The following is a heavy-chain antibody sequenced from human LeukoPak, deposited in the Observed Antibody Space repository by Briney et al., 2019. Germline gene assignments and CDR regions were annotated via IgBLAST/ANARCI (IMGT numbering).Heavy chain of an antibody. D-gene: IGHD1-1*01. J-gene: IGHJ4*02. CDR1: GYAFTGYY. CDR2: INPNSGDT. Sequence: SVKVSCKASGYAFTGYYMYWVRQAPGQGLEWMGWINPNSGDTNYAQMFQGRVTMTRDTSISTAYMELSRLTSDDTAVYYCARATGWLPFDYWGQGTLVTVSS. CDR3: ARATGWLPFDY. V-gene: IGHV1-2*02.